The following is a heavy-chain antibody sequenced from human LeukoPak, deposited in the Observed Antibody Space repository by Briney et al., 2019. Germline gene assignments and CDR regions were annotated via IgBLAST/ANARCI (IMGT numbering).Heavy chain of an antibody. CDR2: INHSGST. CDR1: GGSFSGYY. Sequence: SETLSLTCAVYGGSFSGYYWSWIRQPPGKGLEWIGEINHSGSTNYNPPLKSRVTISVDTSKNQFSLKLSSVTAADTAVYYCARTNSREDFDYWGQGTLVTVSS. J-gene: IGHJ4*02. D-gene: IGHD2/OR15-2a*01. CDR3: ARTNSREDFDY. V-gene: IGHV4-34*01.